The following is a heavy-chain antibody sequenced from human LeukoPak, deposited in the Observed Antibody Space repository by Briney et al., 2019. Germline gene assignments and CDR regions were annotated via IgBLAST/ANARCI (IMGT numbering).Heavy chain of an antibody. CDR3: ARAHCRSTSCYYGDAFDI. CDR2: IYSGGST. J-gene: IGHJ3*02. CDR1: GFSVSSTY. V-gene: IGHV3-53*01. Sequence: GGSLRLSCAASGFSVSSTYMSWVRQAPGKGLEWVSVIYSGGSTYYADSVKGRFTISRDSSKNTLCLQMNSLRAEDTAVYYCARAHCRSTSCYYGDAFDIWRQGTMVTVSS. D-gene: IGHD2-2*01.